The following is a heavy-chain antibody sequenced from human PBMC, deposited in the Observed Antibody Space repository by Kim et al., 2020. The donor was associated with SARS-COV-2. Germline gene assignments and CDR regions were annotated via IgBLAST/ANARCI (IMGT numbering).Heavy chain of an antibody. CDR2: ISWDGT. J-gene: IGHJ4*02. CDR3: ARGGGSGSYWGYYFDY. Sequence: GGSLRLSCTASGFTFDDYSMHWVRQAPGKGLEWVSLISWDGTYYEDSVKGRFTISRDNSKNYLYQQMNSLRTEDTAFYYCARGGGSGSYWGYYFDYWGQG. D-gene: IGHD3-10*01. CDR1: GFTFDDYS. V-gene: IGHV3-43*01.